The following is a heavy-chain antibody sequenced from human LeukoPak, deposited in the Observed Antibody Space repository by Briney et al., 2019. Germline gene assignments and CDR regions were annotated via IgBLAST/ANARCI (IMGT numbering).Heavy chain of an antibody. Sequence: ASVKVSCKASGYTFTGYYMHWVRQAPGQGLEWMGWINPNSGGTNYAQKFQGRVTMTRNTSISTAYMELSRLRSDDTAVYYCARAHREWNYTVKPRDYFDYWGQGTLVTVSS. V-gene: IGHV1-2*02. CDR2: INPNSGGT. CDR1: GYTFTGYY. CDR3: ARAHREWNYTVKPRDYFDY. D-gene: IGHD1-7*01. J-gene: IGHJ4*02.